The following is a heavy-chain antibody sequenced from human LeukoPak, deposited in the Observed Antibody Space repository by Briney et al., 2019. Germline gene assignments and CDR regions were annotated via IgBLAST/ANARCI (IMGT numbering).Heavy chain of an antibody. Sequence: PGGSLRLSCAASGFTFTSYSMNWVRQAPGKGLEWVSSISSSSSYIYYADSVKGRFTISRDNAKNSLYLQMNSLRAEDTAVYYCTRNVVSLNWFDPWGQGTLVTVSS. J-gene: IGHJ5*02. D-gene: IGHD1-1*01. CDR1: GFTFTSYS. CDR3: TRNVVSLNWFDP. V-gene: IGHV3-21*01. CDR2: ISSSSSYI.